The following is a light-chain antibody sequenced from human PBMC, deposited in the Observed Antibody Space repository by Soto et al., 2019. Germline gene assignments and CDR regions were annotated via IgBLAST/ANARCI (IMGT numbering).Light chain of an antibody. CDR3: SSYTGSITLI. V-gene: IGLV2-8*01. CDR2: EVT. J-gene: IGLJ2*01. CDR1: SGDIGNYDY. Sequence: QSALTQPPSASGSPGQSVTISCTGTSGDIGNYDYVSWYRQHPGKAPKLMIYEVTKRPLGVPDRFSGSKSGNTASLTVSGLQAEDEADYYCSSYTGSITLIFGGGTKLTVL.